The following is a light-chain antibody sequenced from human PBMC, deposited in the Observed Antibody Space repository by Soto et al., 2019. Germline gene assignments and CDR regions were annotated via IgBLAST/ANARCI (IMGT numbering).Light chain of an antibody. Sequence: EIVMTQSPATVPASPGERVTLSCRASQSVNSDLAWYQQKPGQAPRLLIYGASNRATGIPARFSGSGSGTDFTLTISSLEPEDFAVYYCQQRINWPPLTFGGGTKVDIK. CDR1: QSVNSD. J-gene: IGKJ4*01. V-gene: IGKV3-11*01. CDR3: QQRINWPPLT. CDR2: GAS.